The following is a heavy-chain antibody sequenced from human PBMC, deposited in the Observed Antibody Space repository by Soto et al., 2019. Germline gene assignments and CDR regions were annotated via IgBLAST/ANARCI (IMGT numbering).Heavy chain of an antibody. CDR3: ARDSLDGWDFDY. CDR1: GGSFSGYY. V-gene: IGHV4-34*01. CDR2: IYYSGST. Sequence: SETLSLTCAVYGGSFSGYYWSWIRQPPGKGLEWIGDIYYSGSTNYNPSLKSRVTISVDTSKNQFSLKLSSVTAADTAVYYCARDSLDGWDFDYWGQGTLVPSPQ. J-gene: IGHJ4*02. D-gene: IGHD2-2*03.